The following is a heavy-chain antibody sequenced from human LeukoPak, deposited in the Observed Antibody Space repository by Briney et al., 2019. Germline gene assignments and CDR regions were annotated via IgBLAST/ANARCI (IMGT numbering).Heavy chain of an antibody. CDR1: GFTFSSYA. D-gene: IGHD3-3*01. J-gene: IGHJ5*02. V-gene: IGHV3-23*01. CDR3: AKDPSAYDFWSGYSTDWFDP. Sequence: GGSLRLSCTASGFTFSSYAMSWVRQAPGKGLEWVSAISGSGGSTYYADSVKGRLTISRDNSKNTLYLQMNSLRAEDTAVYYCAKDPSAYDFWSGYSTDWFDPWGQGTLVTVSS. CDR2: ISGSGGST.